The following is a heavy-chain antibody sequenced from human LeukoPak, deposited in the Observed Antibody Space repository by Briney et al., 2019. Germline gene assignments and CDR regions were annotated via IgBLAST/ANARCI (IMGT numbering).Heavy chain of an antibody. Sequence: ASVKVSCKASGYTFTNYDMHWVRQAPGQGLEWMGIIIPGGGSAAYAQKFQGRVTMTRDTSTSTVYMELTSLRSEDTAVYYCARGDYTNYAFFDYWGQGTLVTVSS. D-gene: IGHD4-11*01. V-gene: IGHV1-46*01. CDR2: IIPGGGSA. CDR3: ARGDYTNYAFFDY. CDR1: GYTFTNYD. J-gene: IGHJ4*02.